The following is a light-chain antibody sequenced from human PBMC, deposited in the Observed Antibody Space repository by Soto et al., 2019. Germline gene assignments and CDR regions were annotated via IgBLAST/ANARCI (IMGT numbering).Light chain of an antibody. J-gene: IGKJ1*01. CDR2: KAS. V-gene: IGKV1-5*03. CDR3: QHYGGSSRT. Sequence: DIQMTQSPSTLSASVGDRVTITCRASQSISSWLAWYQQKPGKAPKLLIYKASSLESGVPSRFSGSGSGTEFTLTISSLQPDDFAVYYCQHYGGSSRTFGQGTKVDIK. CDR1: QSISSW.